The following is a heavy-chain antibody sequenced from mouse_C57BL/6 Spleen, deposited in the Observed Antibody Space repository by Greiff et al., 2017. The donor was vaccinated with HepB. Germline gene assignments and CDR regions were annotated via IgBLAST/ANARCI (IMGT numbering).Heavy chain of an antibody. J-gene: IGHJ4*01. CDR3: ARQTVVATDYAMDY. CDR2: ISYDGSN. V-gene: IGHV3-6*01. Sequence: EVQLVESGPGLVKPSQSLSLTCSVTGYSITSGYYWTWIRQFPGNKLEWMGYISYDGSNNYNPSLNNRISITRDTSKNQFFLKLNSVTTEDTATYYCARQTVVATDYAMDYWGQGTSVTVSS. CDR1: GYSITSGYY. D-gene: IGHD1-1*01.